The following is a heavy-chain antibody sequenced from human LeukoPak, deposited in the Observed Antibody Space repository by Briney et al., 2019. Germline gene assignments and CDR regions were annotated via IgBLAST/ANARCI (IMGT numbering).Heavy chain of an antibody. V-gene: IGHV4-61*01. CDR1: GGSVRSSSYY. D-gene: IGHD6-13*01. J-gene: IGHJ4*02. CDR3: ARAYSSSWYMN. Sequence: PSETLSLTCTVSGGSVRSSSYYWSWTRQPPGKGLEWIGYIYYSGSTNYNPSLKSRVTISADTSKNQFSLKLSSVTAADTAVYYCARAYSSSWYMNWGQGTLVTVSS. CDR2: IYYSGST.